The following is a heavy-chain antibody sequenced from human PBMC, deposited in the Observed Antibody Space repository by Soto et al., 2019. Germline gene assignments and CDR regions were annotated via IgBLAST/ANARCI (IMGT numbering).Heavy chain of an antibody. J-gene: IGHJ6*02. Sequence: PGGSLRLSCAVSGFTFSSAWMCWVRQAPGKXLEWVGLIKTTTDGGTTDYAAPVKGRFSILRDDSKNTVYLQMNSLKSEDTGVYYCIPPYDFWSGRHYYYYYGMDVRGQGTTVTISS. CDR1: GFTFSSAW. CDR3: IPPYDFWSGRHYYYYYGMDV. V-gene: IGHV3-15*01. CDR2: IKTTTDGGTT. D-gene: IGHD3-3*01.